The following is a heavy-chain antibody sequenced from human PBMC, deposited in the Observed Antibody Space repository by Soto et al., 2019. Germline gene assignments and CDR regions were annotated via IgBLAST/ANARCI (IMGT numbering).Heavy chain of an antibody. J-gene: IGHJ3*02. CDR3: ARIRVMAGAFDI. Sequence: SETLSLTCTVSGGSISSGGYYWSWIRQHPGKGLEWIGYIYYSGSTYYNPSLKSRVTISVDTSKNQFSLKLSSVTAADTAVYYCARIRVMAGAFDIWGRGTMVTVSS. CDR2: IYYSGST. CDR1: GGSISSGGYY. D-gene: IGHD2-21*01. V-gene: IGHV4-31*03.